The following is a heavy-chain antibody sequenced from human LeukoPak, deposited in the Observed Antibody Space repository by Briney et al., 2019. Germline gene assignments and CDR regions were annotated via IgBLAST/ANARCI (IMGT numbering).Heavy chain of an antibody. D-gene: IGHD6-19*01. CDR3: ARDLGSGWYEIDY. CDR2: INTNTGNP. V-gene: IGHV7-4-1*02. Sequence: GASVKVSCKASGYTFISYAMNWVRQAPGRGLEWMGWINTNTGNPTYARGFTGRFVFSLDTSVSTAYLQISSLKAEDTAVYYCARDLGSGWYEIDYWGQGTLVTVSS. J-gene: IGHJ4*02. CDR1: GYTFISYA.